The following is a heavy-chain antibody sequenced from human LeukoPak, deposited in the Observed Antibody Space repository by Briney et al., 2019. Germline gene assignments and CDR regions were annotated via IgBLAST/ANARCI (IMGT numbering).Heavy chain of an antibody. D-gene: IGHD6-13*01. Sequence: GRSLGLSCAASGFTFTIYAMHWVRQAPGKGLEWVAVISSDGTNKDYADSVKGRFTISRDNSKNTLYLQMNSLSAEDTAVYYCARVAYSSNWINWFDPWGQGTLVTVSS. CDR2: ISSDGTNK. J-gene: IGHJ5*02. V-gene: IGHV3-30-3*01. CDR1: GFTFTIYA. CDR3: ARVAYSSNWINWFDP.